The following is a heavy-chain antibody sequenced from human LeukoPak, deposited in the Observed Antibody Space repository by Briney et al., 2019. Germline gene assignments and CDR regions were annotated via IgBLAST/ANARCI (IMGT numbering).Heavy chain of an antibody. D-gene: IGHD3-10*01. CDR1: GGSISSYH. J-gene: IGHJ4*02. CDR2: IYYSGST. Sequence: PSETLSLTCTVSGGSISSYHWNWIRQPPGKGLEWIGYIYYSGSTNYNPSLMSRLTISIDTSKNQFSLKLSSVTAADAAVYYCARGPRISLVRGALELDYWGQGTLVTVSS. CDR3: ARGPRISLVRGALELDY. V-gene: IGHV4-59*01.